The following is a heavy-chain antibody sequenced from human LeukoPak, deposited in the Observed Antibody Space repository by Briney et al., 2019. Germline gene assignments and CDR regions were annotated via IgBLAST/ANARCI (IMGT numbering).Heavy chain of an antibody. CDR1: GGTFSSYA. CDR2: IIPILGIA. Sequence: GSSVKVSCKASGGTFSSYAISWVRQAPGQGLEWMGRIIPILGIANYAQKFQGRVTMTTDTSTSTAYMELRSLRSDDTAVYYCARWTDEDYYYYYGMDVWGQGTTVTVSS. V-gene: IGHV1-69*04. J-gene: IGHJ6*02. D-gene: IGHD3/OR15-3a*01. CDR3: ARWTDEDYYYYYGMDV.